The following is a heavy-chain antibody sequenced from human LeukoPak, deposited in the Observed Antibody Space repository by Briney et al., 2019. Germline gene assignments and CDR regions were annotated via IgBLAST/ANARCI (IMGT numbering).Heavy chain of an antibody. CDR3: ARESANKRWLQRSGPKDAFDI. CDR1: GFTFSSYW. CDR2: IKQDGSEK. Sequence: GGSLRLSCAASGFTFSSYWMSWARQAPGRGLEWVANIKQDGSEKYYVDSVKGRFTISRDNAKNSLYLQMNSLRAEDTAVYYCARESANKRWLQRSGPKDAFDIWGQGTMVTVSS. D-gene: IGHD5-24*01. V-gene: IGHV3-7*01. J-gene: IGHJ3*02.